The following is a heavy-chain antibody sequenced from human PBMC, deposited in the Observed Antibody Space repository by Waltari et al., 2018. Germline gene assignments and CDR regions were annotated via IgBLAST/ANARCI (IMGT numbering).Heavy chain of an antibody. J-gene: IGHJ4*02. V-gene: IGHV4-59*01. CDR2: IHDSGDT. D-gene: IGHD3-16*01. CDR3: AREWSNSTTWFGGFFDL. Sequence: QVQLQESGPGLMKPSETLSLSCTVSGASLTTYYWSWIRQPPGKGLEYIGYIHDSGDTNYSPSRRSRVSMSMDTSKNQFSLKVSSVTAADSAVYYCAREWSNSTTWFGGFFDLWGQGTQVIVSS. CDR1: GASLTTYY.